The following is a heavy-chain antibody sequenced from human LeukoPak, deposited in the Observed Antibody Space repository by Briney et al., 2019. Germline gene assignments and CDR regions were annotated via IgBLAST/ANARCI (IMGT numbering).Heavy chain of an antibody. Sequence: GSLRLSCTASGFTLRNYWMHWVRQVPGKRLVWVSRISGDGSVTNYADSVQGRFTISRDNAKNILYLQINNLRSEDTAVYYCARYSSSSGGASYYLDYWGHGTLITVSS. D-gene: IGHD6-6*01. J-gene: IGHJ4*01. V-gene: IGHV3-74*01. CDR2: ISGDGSVT. CDR1: GFTLRNYW. CDR3: ARYSSSSGGASYYLDY.